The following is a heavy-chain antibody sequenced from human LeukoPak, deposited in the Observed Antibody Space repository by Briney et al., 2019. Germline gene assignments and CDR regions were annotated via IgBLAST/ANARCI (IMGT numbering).Heavy chain of an antibody. Sequence: SETLSLTCAVYGGSFSGYYWSWIRQPPGKGLEWIGEINHSGNTNYNTSLKSRVTISVDTSKNQFSLKLSSVTAADTAVYYCARGRWQGGYYYYGMDVWGQGTTVTVS. CDR3: ARGRWQGGYYYYGMDV. D-gene: IGHD4-23*01. CDR1: GGSFSGYY. V-gene: IGHV4-34*01. J-gene: IGHJ6*02. CDR2: INHSGNT.